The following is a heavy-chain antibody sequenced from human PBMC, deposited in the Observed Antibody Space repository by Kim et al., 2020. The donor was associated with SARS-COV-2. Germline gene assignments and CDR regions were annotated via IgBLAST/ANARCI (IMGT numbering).Heavy chain of an antibody. V-gene: IGHV3-74*01. Sequence: TYGVSVKGRFTISRDNARNTLYLQMSSLRAEDRAVYYCVRSRDFTLPNWGEGTVVTVSS. D-gene: IGHD3-10*01. CDR3: VRSRDFTLPN. J-gene: IGHJ4*02.